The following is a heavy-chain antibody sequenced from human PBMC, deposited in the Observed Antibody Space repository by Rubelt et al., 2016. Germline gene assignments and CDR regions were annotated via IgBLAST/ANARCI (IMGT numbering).Heavy chain of an antibody. D-gene: IGHD3-3*01. V-gene: IGHV1-18*01. J-gene: IGHJ4*02. CDR2: ISAYNGNT. CDR3: ATIGLEWLLEDY. CDR1: GYTFTSYG. Sequence: QVQLVQSGAEVKKPGASVKVSCKASGYTFTSYGISWVRQAPGQGLEWMGWISAYNGNTNYAKKLQGRVTMTEDTYTDTAYMELSSLRSEDTAVYYCATIGLEWLLEDYWGQGTLVTVSS.